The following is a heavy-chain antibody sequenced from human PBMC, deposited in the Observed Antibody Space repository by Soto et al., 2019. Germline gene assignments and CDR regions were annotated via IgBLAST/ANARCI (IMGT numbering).Heavy chain of an antibody. J-gene: IGHJ4*02. CDR1: GFTFSSAW. CDR3: TATVAGTPDY. D-gene: IGHD6-19*01. V-gene: IGHV3-15*01. CDR2: IKSKIDGGTT. Sequence: GGSLRLSCAASGFTFSSAWMSWVRQAPGKGLEWVARIKSKIDGGTTDYAAPVRGRFTISRDDSKNTLYLQMDSLQIEDTAVYYCTATVAGTPDYWGQGTLVTVSS.